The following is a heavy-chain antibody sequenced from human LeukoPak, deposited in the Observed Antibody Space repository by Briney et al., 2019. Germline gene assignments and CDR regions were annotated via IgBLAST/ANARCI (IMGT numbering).Heavy chain of an antibody. CDR3: ARVSYCCGDCYSGFDY. CDR2: INPNSGGT. V-gene: IGHV1-2*06. CDR1: GYTFTGYY. J-gene: IGHJ4*02. D-gene: IGHD2-21*02. Sequence: ASVKVSCKASGYTFTGYYMHWVRQAPGQGLEWMGRINPNSGGTNYAQKFQGRVTMTRDTSISTAYMELSRLRSDDTAVYYCARVSYCCGDCYSGFDYWGQGTLVTVSS.